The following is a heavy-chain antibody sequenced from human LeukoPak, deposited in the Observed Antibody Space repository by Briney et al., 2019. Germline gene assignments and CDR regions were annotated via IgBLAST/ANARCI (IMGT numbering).Heavy chain of an antibody. D-gene: IGHD5-24*01. CDR3: ASGERDGYPP. CDR2: IIPILGIA. J-gene: IGHJ5*02. Sequence: SVKVSCKASGGTFSSYAISWVRRAPGQGLEWMGRIIPILGIANYAQKFQGRVTITADKSTSTAYMELSSLRSEDTAVYYCASGERDGYPPWGQGTLVTVSS. CDR1: GGTFSSYA. V-gene: IGHV1-69*04.